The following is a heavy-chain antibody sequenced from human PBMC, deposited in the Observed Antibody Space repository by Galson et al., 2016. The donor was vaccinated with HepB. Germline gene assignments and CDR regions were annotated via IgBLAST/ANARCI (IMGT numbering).Heavy chain of an antibody. Sequence: CAISGDSVSSIGASWNWIRQSPSRGLEWLGRTYYRSKWYNSYAVSVEGRITINPDTSKNQFSLQLNSVTPEDTAVYYCARSPLWGRPTFSSWGQGTLVTVSS. CDR3: ARSPLWGRPTFSS. CDR2: TYYRSKWYN. D-gene: IGHD2/OR15-2a*01. V-gene: IGHV6-1*01. CDR1: GDSVSSIGAS. J-gene: IGHJ5*02.